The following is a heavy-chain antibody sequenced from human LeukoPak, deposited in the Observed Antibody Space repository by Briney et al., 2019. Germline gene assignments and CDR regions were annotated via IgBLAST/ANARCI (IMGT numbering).Heavy chain of an antibody. CDR1: GFTFSSYG. CDR3: ARDRNYYGSGSPHPDY. V-gene: IGHV3-33*01. Sequence: PGRSLILSCAASGFTFSSYGMHWVRQAPGKGLEWVAIIWYDGSNKYYADSVKGRFTISRGNSKNTLYLQTNSLRAEDTAVYYCARDRNYYGSGSPHPDYWGQGTLVTVSS. J-gene: IGHJ4*02. CDR2: IWYDGSNK. D-gene: IGHD3-10*01.